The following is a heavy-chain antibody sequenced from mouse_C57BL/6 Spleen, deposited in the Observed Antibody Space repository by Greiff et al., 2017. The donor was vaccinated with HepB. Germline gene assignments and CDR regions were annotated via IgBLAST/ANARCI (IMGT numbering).Heavy chain of an antibody. CDR1: GFNIKDYY. CDR3: SKYYYGREVFAY. D-gene: IGHD1-1*01. V-gene: IGHV14-2*01. J-gene: IGHJ3*01. CDR2: IDHEDGET. Sequence: EVQLQQSGAELVKPGASVKLSCTASGFNIKDYYMHWVKQRTEQGLEWIGRIDHEDGETKYAPKFQGKATITADTSSNTAYLQLSSLTSEDTAVYYFSKYYYGREVFAYWAQGTLVTVSA.